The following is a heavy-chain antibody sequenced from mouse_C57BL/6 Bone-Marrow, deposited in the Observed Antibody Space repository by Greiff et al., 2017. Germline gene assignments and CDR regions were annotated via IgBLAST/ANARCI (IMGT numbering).Heavy chain of an antibody. CDR3: AKNLLTGFYAMDY. CDR1: GFSFTSYG. D-gene: IGHD4-1*01. Sequence: VQLVESGPGLVQPSQSLSITCTVSGFSFTSYGVHWVRQSPGKGLEWLGVIWRGGSTDYNAAFMSRLSITKDNSKSQVFFKMNSLQADDTAIYYCAKNLLTGFYAMDYWGQGTSVTVSS. V-gene: IGHV2-5*01. J-gene: IGHJ4*01. CDR2: IWRGGST.